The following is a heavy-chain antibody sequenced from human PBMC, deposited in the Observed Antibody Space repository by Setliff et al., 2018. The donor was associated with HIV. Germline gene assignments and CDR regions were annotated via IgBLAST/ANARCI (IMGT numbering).Heavy chain of an antibody. J-gene: IGHJ4*01. Sequence: ASVKVSCKASGYTFTGYYMHWVRQAPGQGLEWMGWINPNSGGTNYAQKFQGRVTMTRDTSTSTVYMDLRNLRSEDTAVYYCARNQGDSSGWYAGDYWGHGTLVTVSS. CDR2: INPNSGGT. CDR1: GYTFTGYY. CDR3: ARNQGDSSGWYAGDY. V-gene: IGHV1-2*02. D-gene: IGHD6-19*01.